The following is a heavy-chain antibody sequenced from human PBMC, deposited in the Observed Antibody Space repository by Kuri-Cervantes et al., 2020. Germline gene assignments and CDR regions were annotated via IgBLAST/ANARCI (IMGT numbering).Heavy chain of an antibody. CDR2: MSYSGTT. V-gene: IGHV4-59*13. Sequence: SETLSLTCTVSGGSISSYYWNWIRQPPGKGLEWIGYMSYSGTTNYNPSLQSRVTMSVDTSKNQFSLKLSSVTAADTAAYYCARGSSWYDYWGQGTLVTVSS. D-gene: IGHD6-13*01. J-gene: IGHJ4*02. CDR3: ARGSSWYDY. CDR1: GGSISSYY.